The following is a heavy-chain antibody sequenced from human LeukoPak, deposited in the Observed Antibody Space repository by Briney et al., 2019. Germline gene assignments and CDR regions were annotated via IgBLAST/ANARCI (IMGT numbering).Heavy chain of an antibody. V-gene: IGHV3-7*01. J-gene: IGHJ4*02. CDR3: ARGPSGYHNT. D-gene: IGHD5-12*01. CDR1: GFTFGNYW. CDR2: IRQDGSEK. Sequence: GGSLGLSCAASGFTFGNYWMNWVRQAPGKGLEWVANIRQDGSEKYYVDSVKGRFTISRDNAKNSLYLQMNSLRAEDTAVYYCARGPSGYHNTGGQGTLVTVSS.